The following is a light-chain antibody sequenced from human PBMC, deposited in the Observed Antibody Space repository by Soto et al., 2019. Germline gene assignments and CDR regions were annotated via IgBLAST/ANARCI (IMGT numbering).Light chain of an antibody. CDR3: SSYAGYNKVV. V-gene: IGLV2-8*01. CDR1: SSDVGLYNF. J-gene: IGLJ2*01. Sequence: QSVLTQPPSASGSPGQSVTISCTGTSSDVGLYNFVSWYQQYPGKAPKLTIYDVTKRPSGVPDRFSGSKSGNTASLTVSGLQAEDEADYYCSSYAGYNKVVFGGGTKVTVL. CDR2: DVT.